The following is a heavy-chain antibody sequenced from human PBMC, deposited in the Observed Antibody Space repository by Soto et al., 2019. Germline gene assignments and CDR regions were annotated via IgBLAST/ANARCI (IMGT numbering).Heavy chain of an antibody. CDR2: ISYDGSNK. Sequence: ESGGGVVQPGRSLRLSCAASGFTFSSYGMHWVRQAPGKGLEWVAVISYDGSNKYYADSVKGRFTISRDNSKNTLYLQMNSLRADDTAVYYCAKDVVVGATPGLGDYYYYYGMDVWGQGTTVTVSS. CDR1: GFTFSSYG. V-gene: IGHV3-30*18. CDR3: AKDVVVGATPGLGDYYYYYGMDV. D-gene: IGHD1-26*01. J-gene: IGHJ6*02.